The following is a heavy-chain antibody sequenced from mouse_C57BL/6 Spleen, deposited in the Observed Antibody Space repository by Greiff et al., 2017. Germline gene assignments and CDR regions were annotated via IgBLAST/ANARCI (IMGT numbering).Heavy chain of an antibody. CDR2: IYPGDGDT. D-gene: IGHD1-1*01. J-gene: IGHJ4*01. V-gene: IGHV1-80*01. CDR1: GYAFSSYW. Sequence: VQLVESGAELVKPGASVKISCKASGYAFSSYWMNWVKQRPGKGLEWIGQIYPGDGDTNYNGKFKGKATLTADKSSSTAYMQLSSLTSEDSAVYFCARGYYYGSSYVGYAMDYWGQGTSVTVSS. CDR3: ARGYYYGSSYVGYAMDY.